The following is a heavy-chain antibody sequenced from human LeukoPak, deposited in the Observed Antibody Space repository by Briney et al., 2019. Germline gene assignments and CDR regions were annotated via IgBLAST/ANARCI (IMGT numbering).Heavy chain of an antibody. V-gene: IGHV1-2*02. D-gene: IGHD2-2*01. CDR2: INPNSGGT. Sequence: ASVKVSCKASGYTFTGYYMHWVRQAPGQGLEWMGWINPNSGGTNYAQKFRGRVTMTRDTSISTACMELSRLRSDDTAVYYCARDREDIVVVPAAPSGAFDIWGQGTMVTVSS. J-gene: IGHJ3*02. CDR3: ARDREDIVVVPAAPSGAFDI. CDR1: GYTFTGYY.